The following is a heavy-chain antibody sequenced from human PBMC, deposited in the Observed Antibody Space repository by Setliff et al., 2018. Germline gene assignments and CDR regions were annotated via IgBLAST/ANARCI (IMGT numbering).Heavy chain of an antibody. Sequence: GGSLRLSCAASGFTFSDYSMTWVRQAPGKGLEWISSTTGSGGDRDYADSVKGRFTISRDNSKNTLYLQMNSLRAEDTAVYYCVTSTIIIYYFDFWGQGTPVTVSS. CDR3: VTSTIIIYYFDF. CDR1: GFTFSDYS. D-gene: IGHD3-10*01. J-gene: IGHJ4*02. CDR2: TTGSGGDR. V-gene: IGHV3-23*01.